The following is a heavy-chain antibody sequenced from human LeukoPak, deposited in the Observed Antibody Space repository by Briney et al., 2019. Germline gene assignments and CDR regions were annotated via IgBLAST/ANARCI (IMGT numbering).Heavy chain of an antibody. Sequence: PGGSLRLSCAASGFTFSSYGMHWVRQAPGKGLEWVAFIRYDGSDKYYADSVKGRFILSRDNSRNTLSLEMNSLRAEDTAVYYCAKDHVGTWSALDNWGQGTMVTVSS. V-gene: IGHV3-30*02. CDR2: IRYDGSDK. CDR3: AKDHVGTWSALDN. J-gene: IGHJ4*02. CDR1: GFTFSSYG. D-gene: IGHD6-13*01.